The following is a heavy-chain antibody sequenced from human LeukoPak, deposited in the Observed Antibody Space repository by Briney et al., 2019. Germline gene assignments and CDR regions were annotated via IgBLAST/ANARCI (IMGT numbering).Heavy chain of an antibody. CDR3: ARDTLREGDY. V-gene: IGHV4-39*07. J-gene: IGHJ4*02. CDR1: GGSISSSSYY. D-gene: IGHD4-17*01. Sequence: SETLSLTCTVSGGSISSSSYYWGWIRQPPGKGLEWIGSIYYSGSTYYNPSLKSRVTISVDTSKNQFSLKLSSVTAADTVVYYCARDTLREGDYWGQGTLVTVSS. CDR2: IYYSGST.